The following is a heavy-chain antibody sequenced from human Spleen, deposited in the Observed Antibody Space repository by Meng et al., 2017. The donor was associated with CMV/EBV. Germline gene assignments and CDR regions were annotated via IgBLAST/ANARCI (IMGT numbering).Heavy chain of an antibody. Sequence: ASVKVSCKASGYTFTSYDINWVRQATGQGLEWMGWMNPNSGNTGYAQKFQGRVTMTRNTSISTAYMELSSLRSEDTAVYYCARGGHPRYDFWSGYYTDYYYGMDVWGQGTTVTRLL. CDR2: MNPNSGNT. CDR1: GYTFTSYD. CDR3: ARGGHPRYDFWSGYYTDYYYGMDV. J-gene: IGHJ6*02. D-gene: IGHD3-3*01. V-gene: IGHV1-8*01.